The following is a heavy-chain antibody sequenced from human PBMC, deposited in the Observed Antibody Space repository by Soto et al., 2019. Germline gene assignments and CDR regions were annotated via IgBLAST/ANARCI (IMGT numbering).Heavy chain of an antibody. CDR2: ISGSGDRT. Sequence: EVQLLESEGSLVQPGGSLRFSCAASGITISNYPMSWVRQAPGKGLDWVSGISGSGDRTYYADSAKGRFTISKDISRNSLSLQLDSLGVEDTAVYFCVKDDGGYPSTSPHWGQGTLVTVSS. V-gene: IGHV3-23*01. J-gene: IGHJ4*02. D-gene: IGHD3-22*01. CDR3: VKDDGGYPSTSPH. CDR1: GITISNYP.